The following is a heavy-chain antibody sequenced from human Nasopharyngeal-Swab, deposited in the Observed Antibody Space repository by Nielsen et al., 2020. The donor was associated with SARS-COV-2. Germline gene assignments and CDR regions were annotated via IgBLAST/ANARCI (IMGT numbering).Heavy chain of an antibody. D-gene: IGHD6-13*01. J-gene: IGHJ4*02. CDR2: IYSGGST. V-gene: IGHV3-66*01. Sequence: GESLKISCAASRFTVSSNYMSWVRQAPGKGLEWVSVIYSGGSTYYADSVKGRFTISRDNSKNTLYLQMNSLRAEDTAVYYCARVGGSSPLDYWGQGTLVTVSS. CDR3: ARVGGSSPLDY. CDR1: RFTVSSNY.